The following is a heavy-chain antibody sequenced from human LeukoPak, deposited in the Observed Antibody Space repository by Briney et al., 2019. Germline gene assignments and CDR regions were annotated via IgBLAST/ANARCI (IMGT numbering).Heavy chain of an antibody. J-gene: IGHJ4*02. D-gene: IGHD1-26*01. CDR3: ARAEWGGTYYFDY. CDR1: GFTFSSYR. V-gene: IGHV3-74*01. Sequence: AGGSLRLSCAASGFTFSSYRMHWVRQAPGKGLVWVSRINRDGSSATYADSVKGRFTISRDNAKNTLYLQMNSLRAEDTAVYYCARAEWGGTYYFDYWGQGTLVTVSS. CDR2: INRDGSSA.